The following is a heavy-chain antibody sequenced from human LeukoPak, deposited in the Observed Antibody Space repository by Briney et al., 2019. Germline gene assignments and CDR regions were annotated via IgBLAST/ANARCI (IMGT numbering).Heavy chain of an antibody. CDR1: GFTFSSYS. CDR3: ARNPPNRYCSSTSCCPFDY. J-gene: IGHJ4*02. D-gene: IGHD2-2*01. CDR2: ISSSSSYI. Sequence: PGGSLRLSCAASGFTFSSYSMNWVRQAPGKGLEWVSSISSSSSYIYYAGSVKGRFTISRDNAKNSLYLQMNSLRAEDTAVYYCARNPPNRYCSSTSCCPFDYSGQGTLVTVSS. V-gene: IGHV3-21*01.